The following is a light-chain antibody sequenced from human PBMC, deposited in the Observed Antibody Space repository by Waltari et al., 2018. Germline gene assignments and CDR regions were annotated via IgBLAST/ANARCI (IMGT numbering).Light chain of an antibody. CDR2: RDF. J-gene: IGLJ2*01. CDR3: SAWDSRVSAVV. V-gene: IGLV10-54*01. Sequence: QAGLTQPPSVSKGLRQTATLTCTGNSNNVGHQRATWLQQHQRPPPQLLCDRDFNRPSGISERFSASRSGNTASLTISGLQPEDEADYYCSAWDSRVSAVVFGGGTKLTVL. CDR1: SNNVGHQR.